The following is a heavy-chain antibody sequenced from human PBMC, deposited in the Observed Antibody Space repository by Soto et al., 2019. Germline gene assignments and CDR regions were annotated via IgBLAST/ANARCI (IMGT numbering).Heavy chain of an antibody. CDR1: GYTFTSYG. CDR2: ISAYNGNT. CDR3: ASRLKTAAGLAFDY. Sequence: GASVKVSCKASGYTFTSYGISWVRPAPGQGLEWMGWISAYNGNTNYAQKLQGRVTMTTDTSTSTAYMELRSLRSDDTAVYYCASRLKTAAGLAFDYWGQGTLVTVSS. V-gene: IGHV1-18*01. D-gene: IGHD6-13*01. J-gene: IGHJ4*02.